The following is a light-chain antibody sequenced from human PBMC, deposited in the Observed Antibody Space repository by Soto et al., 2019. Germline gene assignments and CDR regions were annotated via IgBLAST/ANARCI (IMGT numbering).Light chain of an antibody. CDR2: DDN. Sequence: QTVLTQPPSVSAAPGQKVTISYSGSSSNIVGHSISWYQQLPGPAPKLLIYDDNKRPSGIPDRFSGSKSGTSATLGITGFQTGDEADYYCGSWDSSLSAYVFGTGTKVTV. J-gene: IGLJ1*01. CDR1: SSNIVGHS. CDR3: GSWDSSLSAYV. V-gene: IGLV1-51*01.